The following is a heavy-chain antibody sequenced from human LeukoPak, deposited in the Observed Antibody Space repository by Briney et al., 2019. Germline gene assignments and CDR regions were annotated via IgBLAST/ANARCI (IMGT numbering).Heavy chain of an antibody. D-gene: IGHD3-10*01. V-gene: IGHV4-59*01. Sequence: PSETLSLTCTVSGDSITSYYWNWIRQPPGKGLEWIGYVYYRGATNYNPSLKTRVTISIDTSKKQFSLKLSSVTAADTAVYFCAGVFSGRRPFELWGKGTLVTVSS. J-gene: IGHJ4*02. CDR2: VYYRGAT. CDR1: GDSITSYY. CDR3: AGVFSGRRPFEL.